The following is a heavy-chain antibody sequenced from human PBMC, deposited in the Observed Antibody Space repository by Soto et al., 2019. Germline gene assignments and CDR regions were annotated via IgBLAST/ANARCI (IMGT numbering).Heavy chain of an antibody. V-gene: IGHV3-23*01. Sequence: GSLRLSCAASGFTFSTYAISWVREAAGNVLEWVSVISGTGGSIYYADSVKGRFTISRDNSQNTLYLQMNSLRVEDTAVYYCAKDPVRGGTGGSWFDHWGQGTLVTVS. CDR2: ISGTGGSI. J-gene: IGHJ5*02. CDR1: GFTFSTYA. D-gene: IGHD2-8*02. CDR3: AKDPVRGGTGGSWFDH.